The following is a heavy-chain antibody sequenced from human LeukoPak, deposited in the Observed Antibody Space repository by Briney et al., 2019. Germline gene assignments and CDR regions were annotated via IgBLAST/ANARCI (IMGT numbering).Heavy chain of an antibody. J-gene: IGHJ4*02. CDR3: AKYQRQWLPKGGFDY. V-gene: IGHV3-30*18. D-gene: IGHD6-19*01. Sequence: GGSLRLSCAASGFTFSSYGMHWVRQAPGKGLEWVAVISYDGNNKYYADSVKGRYTISRDNSKNTLYLQMDNLRAEDTAVYYCAKYQRQWLPKGGFDYWGQGTLVTVSS. CDR1: GFTFSSYG. CDR2: ISYDGNNK.